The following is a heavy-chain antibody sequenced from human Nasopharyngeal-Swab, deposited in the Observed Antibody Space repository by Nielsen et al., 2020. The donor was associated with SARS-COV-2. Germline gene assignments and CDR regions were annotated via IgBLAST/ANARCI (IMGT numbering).Heavy chain of an antibody. CDR2: ISSSSSYI. CDR1: GFTFSSYS. CDR3: ARVSFDSSGYYSTGPQKY. D-gene: IGHD3-22*01. V-gene: IGHV3-21*01. Sequence: GESLKISCAASGFTFSSYSMNWVRQAPGKGLEWVSSISSSSSYIYYADSVKGRFTISRDNAKNPLYLQMNSLRAEDTAVYYCARVSFDSSGYYSTGPQKYWGQGTLVTVSS. J-gene: IGHJ4*02.